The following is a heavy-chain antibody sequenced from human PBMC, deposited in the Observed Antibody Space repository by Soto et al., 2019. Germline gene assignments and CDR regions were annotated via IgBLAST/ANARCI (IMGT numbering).Heavy chain of an antibody. Sequence: GGSLRLSCAASGFTFSSYWMHWVRQAPGKGLVWVSRINSDGSSTSYADSVKGRFTISRDNAKNTLYLQMNSLRAEDTAVYYCARGHGCSGGSCSYYYYYMDVWGKGTTVTVSS. J-gene: IGHJ6*03. D-gene: IGHD2-15*01. CDR2: INSDGSST. V-gene: IGHV3-74*01. CDR3: ARGHGCSGGSCSYYYYYMDV. CDR1: GFTFSSYW.